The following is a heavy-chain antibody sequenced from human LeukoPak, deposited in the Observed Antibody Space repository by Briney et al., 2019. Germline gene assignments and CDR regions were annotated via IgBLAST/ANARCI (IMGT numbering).Heavy chain of an antibody. Sequence: GESLKISCKVSGYSFTSYCIGWVRQMPGKGLEWMGIIYPGDSGPTYSPSFQGQVTISVDKSICTAYLQWSSLQASDTAMYYCGMSGDRVPLQDDVFDVWGQGTMVTVST. CDR1: GYSFTSYC. V-gene: IGHV5-51*01. CDR2: IYPGDSGP. D-gene: IGHD1-26*01. J-gene: IGHJ3*01. CDR3: GMSGDRVPLQDDVFDV.